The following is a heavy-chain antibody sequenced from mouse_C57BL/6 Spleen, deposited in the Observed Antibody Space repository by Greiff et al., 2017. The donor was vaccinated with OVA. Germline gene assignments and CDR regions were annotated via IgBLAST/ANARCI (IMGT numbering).Heavy chain of an antibody. D-gene: IGHD2-4*01. CDR1: GYTFTSYT. CDR2: INPSSGYT. CDR3: ARAIYYEYDDAMDY. Sequence: VQLVESGAELARPGASVKMSCKASGYTFTSYTMHWVKQRPGQGLEWIGYINPSSGYTKYNQKFKDKATLTADKSSSTAYMQLSSLTSEDSAVYYCARAIYYEYDDAMDYWGQGTSVTVSS. J-gene: IGHJ4*01. V-gene: IGHV1-4*01.